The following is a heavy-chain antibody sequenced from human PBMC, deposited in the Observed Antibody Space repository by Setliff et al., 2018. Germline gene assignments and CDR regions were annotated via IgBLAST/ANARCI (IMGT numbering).Heavy chain of an antibody. CDR3: AKDATAGGSDAFDI. V-gene: IGHV3-9*03. J-gene: IGHJ3*02. CDR1: GFTFDDYA. D-gene: IGHD1-26*01. CDR2: ISWNSGSI. Sequence: PGGSLRLSCAASGFTFDDYAMHWVRQAPGKGLEWVSGISWNSGSIGYADSVKGRFTISRDNAKNSLYLQMNSLRAEDMALYYCAKDATAGGSDAFDIWGQGTMVTVSS.